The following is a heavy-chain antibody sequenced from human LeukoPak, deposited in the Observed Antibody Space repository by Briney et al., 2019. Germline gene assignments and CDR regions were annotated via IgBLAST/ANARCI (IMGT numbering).Heavy chain of an antibody. V-gene: IGHV1-24*01. CDR2: FDPEDGET. Sequence: ASVKVSCKVSGYTLTELSMHWVRQAPGKGLEWMGGFDPEDGETIYAQKFQGRVTMTEDTSTDTAYMELSSLRSEDTAVYYCATLAAAGSRLYYGTDVWGQGTTVTVSS. CDR1: GYTLTELS. D-gene: IGHD6-13*01. CDR3: ATLAAAGSRLYYGTDV. J-gene: IGHJ6*02.